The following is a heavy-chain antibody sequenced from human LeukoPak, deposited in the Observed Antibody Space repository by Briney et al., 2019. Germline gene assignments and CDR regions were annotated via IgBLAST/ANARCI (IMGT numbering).Heavy chain of an antibody. J-gene: IGHJ4*02. CDR1: GGSFSGYY. V-gene: IGHV4-4*07. CDR3: ARDNSDYYDSSGPVDY. D-gene: IGHD3-22*01. Sequence: SETLSLTCAVYGGSFSGYYWSWIRQPAGKGLEWIGRIYTSGSTNYNPSLKSRVTMSVDTSKNQFSLKLSSVTAADTAVYYCARDNSDYYDSSGPVDYWGQGTLVTVSS. CDR2: IYTSGST.